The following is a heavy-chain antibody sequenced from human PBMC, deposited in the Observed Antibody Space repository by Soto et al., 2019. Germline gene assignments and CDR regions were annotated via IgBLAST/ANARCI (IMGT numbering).Heavy chain of an antibody. V-gene: IGHV5-10-1*01. CDR3: VILPLAAAYSDANS. CDR2: IDPSDSYT. CDR1: GYSFTSYW. D-gene: IGHD6-13*01. J-gene: IGHJ4*02. Sequence: PGESLKISCKGSGYSFTSYWICWVRQMPGKGLEWMGRIDPSDSYTNYSPSFQGHVTISADKSISTAYLQWSSLKASDTAMYYCVILPLAAAYSDANSWGQGTPVTVSS.